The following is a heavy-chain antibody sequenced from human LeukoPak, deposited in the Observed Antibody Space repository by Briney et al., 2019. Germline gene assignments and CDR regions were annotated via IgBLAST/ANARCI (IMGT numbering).Heavy chain of an antibody. CDR2: IYTSGST. D-gene: IGHD3-22*01. V-gene: IGHV4-4*07. Sequence: SETLSLTCAVSGGSISSSNWWSWIRQPAGKGLEWIGRIYTSGSTNYNPSLKSRVTMSVDTSKNQFSLKLSSVTAADTAVYYCARERYYDSSGFSPRLDYWGQGTLVTVSS. CDR1: GGSISSSNW. J-gene: IGHJ4*02. CDR3: ARERYYDSSGFSPRLDY.